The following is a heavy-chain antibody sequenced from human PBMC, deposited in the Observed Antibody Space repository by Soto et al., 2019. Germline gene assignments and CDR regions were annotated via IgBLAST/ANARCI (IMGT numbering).Heavy chain of an antibody. CDR1: GFTFSSFG. Sequence: QVQVVESGGGVVQPGRSLRLSCAASGFTFSSFGMHWVRQAPGKGREWGSLIWYDGSKKSYGDSVKGRFTISRDNSRNTVYLQMNSLRADDTAVYYCARDASYYSLWSGYYPSRNGMDVWGQGTTVTVSS. CDR2: IWYDGSKK. J-gene: IGHJ6*02. V-gene: IGHV3-33*01. D-gene: IGHD3-3*01. CDR3: ARDASYYSLWSGYYPSRNGMDV.